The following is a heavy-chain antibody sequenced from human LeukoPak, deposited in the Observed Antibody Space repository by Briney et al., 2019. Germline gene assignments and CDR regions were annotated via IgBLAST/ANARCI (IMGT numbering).Heavy chain of an antibody. J-gene: IGHJ5*02. CDR1: GYTFTSYY. CDR3: ARDQGELELRTGWFDP. CDR2: INPSGGST. V-gene: IGHV1-46*01. Sequence: ASVKVSCKASGYTFTSYYMHWVRQAPGQGLEWRGIINPSGGSTSYAQKFQGRVTMTRDTSTSTVYMELSSLRSEDTAVYYCARDQGELELRTGWFDPWGQGTLVTVSS. D-gene: IGHD1-7*01.